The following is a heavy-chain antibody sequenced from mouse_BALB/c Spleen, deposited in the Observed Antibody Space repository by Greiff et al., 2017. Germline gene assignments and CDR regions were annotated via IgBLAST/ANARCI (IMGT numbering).Heavy chain of an antibody. V-gene: IGHV5-12-1*01. J-gene: IGHJ3*01. CDR1: GFAFSSYD. CDR2: ISSGGGST. CDR3: ARDRGYGYGFAY. D-gene: IGHD1-2*01. Sequence: EVKLVESGGGLVKPGGSLKLSCAASGFAFSSYDMSWVRQTPEKRLEWVAYISSGGGSTYYPDTVKGRFTISRDNAKNTLYLQMSSLKSEDTAMYYCARDRGYGYGFAYWGQGTLVTVSA.